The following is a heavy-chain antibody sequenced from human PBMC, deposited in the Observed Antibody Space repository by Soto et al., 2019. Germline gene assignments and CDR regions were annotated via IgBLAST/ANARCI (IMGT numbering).Heavy chain of an antibody. CDR1: GFTFNNYA. CDR2: ISGGGDTT. J-gene: IGHJ4*01. CDR3: AKGRGGSGSLTPRVDF. V-gene: IGHV3-23*01. D-gene: IGHD3-10*01. Sequence: EVQLLESGGGLVQPGGSLRLSCAASGFTFNNYAMTWVRQAPGKGLEWVSAISGGGDTTSYADSVKGRFTVSRDGSKNTLYLQMSSLRAEDTALYYCAKGRGGSGSLTPRVDFWGHGTLFTVSS.